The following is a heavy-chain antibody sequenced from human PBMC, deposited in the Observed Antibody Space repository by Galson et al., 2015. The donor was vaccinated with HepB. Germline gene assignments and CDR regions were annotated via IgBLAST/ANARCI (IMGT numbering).Heavy chain of an antibody. CDR3: VKGCDGDCFYFAS. CDR2: LPYDGNNE. D-gene: IGHD2-21*02. J-gene: IGHJ4*02. Sequence: SLRLSCAASGFTFSSYAMHWVRQAPGKGLEWVAILPYDGNNELYGDSVKGRFSVSRDNSKNTFYLQMNSLRAEDTAVYYCVKGCDGDCFYFASWGQGILVTVSA. V-gene: IGHV3-33*05. CDR1: GFTFSSYA.